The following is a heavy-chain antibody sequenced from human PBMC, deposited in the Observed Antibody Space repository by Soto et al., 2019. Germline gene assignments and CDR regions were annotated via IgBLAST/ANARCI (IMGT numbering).Heavy chain of an antibody. V-gene: IGHV4-59*08. Sequence: PSETLSLTCTVSGGSISSYYWSWIRQPPGKGLEWIGYIYYSGSTNYNPSLKSRVTISVDTSKNQFSLKLSSVTAADTAVYYCARPAAADFDFRAQDTMVPVSS. CDR3: ARPAAADFDF. J-gene: IGHJ3*01. CDR2: IYYSGST. D-gene: IGHD6-25*01. CDR1: GGSISSYY.